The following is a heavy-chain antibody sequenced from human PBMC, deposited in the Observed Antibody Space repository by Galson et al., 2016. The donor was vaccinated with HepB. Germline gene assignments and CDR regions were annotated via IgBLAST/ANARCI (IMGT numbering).Heavy chain of an antibody. D-gene: IGHD3-10*01. V-gene: IGHV3-21*01. CDR2: IKSNRDYI. CDR1: GFTFTPYS. J-gene: IGHJ4*02. CDR3: ARDHTMGRGVVYYIDS. Sequence: SLRLSCAASGFTFTPYSMNWVRQAPGKGLEWVSSIKSNRDYINYADSVKGRFTISRDNAKNSVYLQMNSLRVEDTAVYYCARDHTMGRGVVYYIDSWGQGTLVTVSS.